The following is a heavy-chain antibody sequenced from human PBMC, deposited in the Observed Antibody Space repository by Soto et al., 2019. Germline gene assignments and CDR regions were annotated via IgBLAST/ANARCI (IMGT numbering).Heavy chain of an antibody. J-gene: IGHJ5*02. CDR3: ARRGRITIFGVVRRGWFDP. V-gene: IGHV1-8*01. Sequence: ASVKVSCKASGYTFTSYDINWVRQATGQGLEWMGWMSPNSGNTGYAQKFQGRVTMTRSTSISTAYMELSSLRSEDTAVYYCARRGRITIFGVVRRGWFDPWGQGTLVTVS. CDR2: MSPNSGNT. CDR1: GYTFTSYD. D-gene: IGHD3-3*01.